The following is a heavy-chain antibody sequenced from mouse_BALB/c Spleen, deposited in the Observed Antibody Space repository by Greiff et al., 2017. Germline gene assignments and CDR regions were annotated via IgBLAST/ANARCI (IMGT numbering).Heavy chain of an antibody. CDR3: ARRSDYYYKYAMDY. D-gene: IGHD2-4*01. CDR2: IDPSDSET. V-gene: IGHV1S127*01. CDR1: GYSFTSYW. J-gene: IGHJ4*01. Sequence: QVHVKQSGPQLVRPGASVKISCKASGYSFTSYWMHWVKQRPGPGLEWIGMIDPSDSETRLNQKFKDKATLTVDKSSRTTYMQLSSPTSEDSAVYDCARRSDYYYKYAMDYWGQGTSVTVSS.